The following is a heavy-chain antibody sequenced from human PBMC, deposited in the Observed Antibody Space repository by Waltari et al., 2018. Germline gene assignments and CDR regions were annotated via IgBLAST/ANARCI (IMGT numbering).Heavy chain of an antibody. CDR3: ARDRGRGLYFDS. CDR2: VHGSVKS. V-gene: IGHV4-4*02. D-gene: IGHD2-15*01. CDR1: W. J-gene: IGHJ4*02. Sequence: WWSWVRQARGKGLEGIVQVHGSVKSYYNPAFASRVTVSLETSTNQFSLKVTSATAADTAVYYCARDRGRGLYFDSWGQGTLVTVSP.